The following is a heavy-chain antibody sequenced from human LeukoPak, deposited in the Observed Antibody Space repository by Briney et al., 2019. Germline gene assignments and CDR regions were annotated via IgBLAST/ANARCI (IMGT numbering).Heavy chain of an antibody. D-gene: IGHD3-16*02. V-gene: IGHV1-69*05. J-gene: IGHJ4*02. CDR3: AREQMTVGLSYGTFDY. CDR1: GGTFSSYA. CDR2: IIPIFGTA. Sequence: ASVKVSCKASGGTFSSYAISWVRQAPGQGLEWMGGIIPIFGTANYAQKFQGRVTITTDESTSTAYMELSSLRSEDTAVYYCAREQMTVGLSYGTFDYWGQGTLVTVSS.